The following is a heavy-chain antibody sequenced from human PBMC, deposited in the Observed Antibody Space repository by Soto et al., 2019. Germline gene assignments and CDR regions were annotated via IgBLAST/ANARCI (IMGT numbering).Heavy chain of an antibody. V-gene: IGHV4-39*01. CDR2: INYSGNT. J-gene: IGHJ4*02. D-gene: IGHD2-15*01. Sequence: PSETLSLTCTVSGGSISSSSHYWGWIRQSPGKGLEWIASINYSGNTYYNPSLKSRVTISVDTSKNQFSLKLSSVTAADTAVYYCARSGRGNIVVVVAATQFDSWGRRALVTGSS. CDR3: ARSGRGNIVVVVAATQFDS. CDR1: GGSISSSSHY.